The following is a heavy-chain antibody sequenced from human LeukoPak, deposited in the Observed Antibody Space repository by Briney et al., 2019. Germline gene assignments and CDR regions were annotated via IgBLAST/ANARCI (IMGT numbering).Heavy chain of an antibody. CDR2: MNPNSGNT. D-gene: IGHD2-15*01. CDR1: GYTFTSYD. CDR3: AWGYCSGGSCSHDYYHYMDV. Sequence: ASVKVSCKASGYTFTSYDINWVRQATGQGLEWMGWMNPNSGNTGYAQKFQGRVTMTRNTSISTAYMELSSLRSEDTAVYYCAWGYCSGGSCSHDYYHYMDVWGKGTTVTVSS. V-gene: IGHV1-8*01. J-gene: IGHJ6*03.